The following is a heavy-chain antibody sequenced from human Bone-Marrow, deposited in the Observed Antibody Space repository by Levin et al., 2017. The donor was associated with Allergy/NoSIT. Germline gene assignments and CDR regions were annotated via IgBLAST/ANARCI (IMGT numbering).Heavy chain of an antibody. D-gene: IGHD2/OR15-2a*01. J-gene: IGHJ3*02. CDR3: ARYKYEYNALDI. Sequence: GGSLRLSCAASGFTFRTHDMHWVRQGTGKGLEWVSTIGTAGDTYYPDSVRGRFTISRENAKNSLYLQMNGLSAGDTAVYYCARYKYEYNALDIWGQGTMVTVSS. CDR1: GFTFRTHD. CDR2: IGTAGDT. V-gene: IGHV3-13*01.